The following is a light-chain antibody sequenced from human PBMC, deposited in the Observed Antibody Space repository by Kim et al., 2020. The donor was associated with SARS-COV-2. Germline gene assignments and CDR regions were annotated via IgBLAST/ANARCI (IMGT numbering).Light chain of an antibody. CDR3: ATWDDRLKGVV. CDR1: SSNIGGNT. V-gene: IGLV1-44*01. CDR2: RND. Sequence: GQRVTMSCTGSSSNIGGNTVTWYQQFPGTAPKVVISRNDERPSGLSDRLSGSKSGTSASLAISGLQSEDEADYYCATWDDRLKGVVFGGGTRLTVL. J-gene: IGLJ3*02.